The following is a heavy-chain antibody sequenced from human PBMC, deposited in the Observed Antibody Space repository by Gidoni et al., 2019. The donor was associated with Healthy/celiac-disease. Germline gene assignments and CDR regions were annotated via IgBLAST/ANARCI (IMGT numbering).Heavy chain of an antibody. CDR2: ISGSGGST. V-gene: IGHV3-23*01. J-gene: IGHJ4*02. D-gene: IGHD6-19*01. CDR1: GFTFGSNA. CDR3: AKVGYSSGRGFDY. Sequence: EVQLLESGGGLVQPGGSLRLSCPASGFTFGSNAMSWVRQGEGKGLEWVSAISGSGGSTYYADAVKGRFTISRDNSKNTLYLQMNSLRAEDTAVYYCAKVGYSSGRGFDYWGQGTLVTVSS.